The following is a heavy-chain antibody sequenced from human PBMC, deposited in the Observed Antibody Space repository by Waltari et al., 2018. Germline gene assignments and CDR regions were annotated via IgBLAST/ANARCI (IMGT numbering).Heavy chain of an antibody. D-gene: IGHD6-6*01. V-gene: IGHV1-69*14. CDR3: ARSASSSRLYYYYYMDV. CDR2: IIPIFGTA. Sequence: QVQLVQSGAEVKKPGSSVKVSCKASGGTFSSYAISWVRQAPGQGLEWMGGIIPIFGTANYAQKFQGRVTITADKSTSTAYMELSSLRSEDTAVYYCARSASSSRLYYYYYMDVWGKGTTVTVSS. CDR1: GGTFSSYA. J-gene: IGHJ6*03.